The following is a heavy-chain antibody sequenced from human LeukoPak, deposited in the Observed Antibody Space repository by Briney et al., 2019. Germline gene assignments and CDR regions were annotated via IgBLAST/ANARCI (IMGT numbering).Heavy chain of an antibody. J-gene: IGHJ5*02. CDR2: IYYSGST. CDR1: GGSISSGDYY. Sequence: SETLSLTCTVSGGSISSGDYYWSWIRQPPGKGLEWIGYIYYSGSTYYNPSLKSRVTISVDTSKNQFSLKLSSVTAADTAVYYCARDSIPGLPRLDWFDPWGQGTLVTVSS. V-gene: IGHV4-30-4*08. CDR3: ARDSIPGLPRLDWFDP. D-gene: IGHD4-11*01.